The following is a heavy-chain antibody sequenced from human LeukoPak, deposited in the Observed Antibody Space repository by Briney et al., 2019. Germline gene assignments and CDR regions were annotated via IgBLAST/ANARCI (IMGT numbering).Heavy chain of an antibody. J-gene: IGHJ4*02. D-gene: IGHD6-13*01. V-gene: IGHV3-48*01. CDR3: ARSPGGSSWYPLNYVDY. CDR2: ISSSSSTI. Sequence: PGGSLRLSCAASGFTFSSYSMNWVRQAPGKGLEWVSYISSSSSTIYYADSVRGRFTISRDNAKNSLYLQMNSLRAEDTAVYYCARSPGGSSWYPLNYVDYWGQGTLVTVSS. CDR1: GFTFSSYS.